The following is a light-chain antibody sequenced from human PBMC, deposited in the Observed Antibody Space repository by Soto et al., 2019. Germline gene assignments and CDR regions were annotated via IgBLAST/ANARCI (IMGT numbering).Light chain of an antibody. CDR1: QSVSSDS. CDR3: QQRSNWPPIT. J-gene: IGKJ5*01. Sequence: EIVLTQSPGTLSLSPGERATLSCRASQSVSSDSLAWYQHKLGQAPRLLIYGASTRATGIPDRFSGSGSGTDFTLTISRLEPEDFAVYYCQQRSNWPPITFGQGTRLEIK. CDR2: GAS. V-gene: IGKV3D-20*02.